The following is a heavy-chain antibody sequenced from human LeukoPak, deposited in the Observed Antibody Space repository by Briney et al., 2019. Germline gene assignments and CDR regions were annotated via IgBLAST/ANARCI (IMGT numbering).Heavy chain of an antibody. Sequence: SETLSLTCAVYGGSFSGYYWSWIRQPPGKGLDWIGEINHSGSTNYNPSLKSRVTISVDTSKNQFSLKLSSVTAADTAVYYCARGTAMARGVYWGQGTLVTVSS. CDR2: INHSGST. CDR1: GGSFSGYY. CDR3: ARGTAMARGVY. J-gene: IGHJ4*02. V-gene: IGHV4-34*01. D-gene: IGHD5-18*01.